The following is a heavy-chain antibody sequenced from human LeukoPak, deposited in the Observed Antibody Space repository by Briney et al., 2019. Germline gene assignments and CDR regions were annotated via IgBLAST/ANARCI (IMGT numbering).Heavy chain of an antibody. V-gene: IGHV3-53*01. CDR3: ARAPNNTDYSAGYWYFDL. Sequence: GGSLRLSCAASGFTVSSNYMSWVRQAPGKGLEWVSVIYSGGSTYYADSVKGRFTISRDNSKNTLYLQMNSLRAEDTAVYYCARAPNNTDYSAGYWYFDLWGRGTLVTVSS. CDR1: GFTVSSNY. J-gene: IGHJ2*01. CDR2: IYSGGST. D-gene: IGHD3-16*01.